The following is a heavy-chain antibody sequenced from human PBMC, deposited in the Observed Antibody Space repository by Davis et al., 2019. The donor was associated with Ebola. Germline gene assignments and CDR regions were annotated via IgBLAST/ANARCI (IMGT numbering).Heavy chain of an antibody. Sequence: SETLSLTCTVSGGSVSSGSYYWSWIRQPPGKGLEWIGYIYYSGSTNYNPSLKSRVTISVDTSKNQFSLNLSAVTAADTAVYYCARAGYYYDSSGYFRLDYWGQGTLVTVSS. CDR1: GGSVSSGSYY. CDR2: IYYSGST. CDR3: ARAGYYYDSSGYFRLDY. D-gene: IGHD3-22*01. V-gene: IGHV4-61*01. J-gene: IGHJ4*02.